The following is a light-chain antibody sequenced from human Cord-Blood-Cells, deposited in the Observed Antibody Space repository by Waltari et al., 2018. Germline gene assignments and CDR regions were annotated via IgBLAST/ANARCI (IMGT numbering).Light chain of an antibody. CDR3: QQYNNCPYT. Sequence: MTQSPASLSVSPGNRSPLSCRASQCVSSNLAWYQQKPGPAPRLLIYVASTMASGVPSRFSGSGSGTEFTLTISSLQSEDFAVYYCQQYNNCPYTFGQGTKLEIK. J-gene: IGKJ2*01. CDR1: QCVSSN. V-gene: IGKV3-15*01. CDR2: VAS.